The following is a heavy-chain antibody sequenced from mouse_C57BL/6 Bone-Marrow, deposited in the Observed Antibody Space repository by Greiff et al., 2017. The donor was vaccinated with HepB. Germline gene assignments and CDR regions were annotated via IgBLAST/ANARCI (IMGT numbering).Heavy chain of an antibody. Sequence: EVQLQQSGAELVRPGASVKLSCKASGFNIKDDYMHWVKQRPEQGLEWIGWIDPENGDTEYASKFQGKATITADTSTNTAYLQLSSLTSEDTAVYYCTTEGYYYGGYFDVWGTGTTVTVSS. J-gene: IGHJ1*03. D-gene: IGHD1-1*01. CDR1: GFNIKDDY. CDR3: TTEGYYYGGYFDV. V-gene: IGHV14-4*01. CDR2: IDPENGDT.